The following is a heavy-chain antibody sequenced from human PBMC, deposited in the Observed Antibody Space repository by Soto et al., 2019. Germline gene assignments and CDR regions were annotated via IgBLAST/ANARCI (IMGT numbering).Heavy chain of an antibody. D-gene: IGHD1-1*01. CDR3: ARDPNTGTYHFTY. V-gene: IGHV3-21*01. Sequence: EVQLLESGGGLVKPGGSLRLSCAASGFTFSSDTMNWVRPAPGKGLEWVSSITSSSSAIYYADSVRGRFTISRDNAKNSLYLQMNSLRAEDAAVYYCARDPNTGTYHFTYWGQGTLVTVSS. CDR2: ITSSSSAI. J-gene: IGHJ4*02. CDR1: GFTFSSDT.